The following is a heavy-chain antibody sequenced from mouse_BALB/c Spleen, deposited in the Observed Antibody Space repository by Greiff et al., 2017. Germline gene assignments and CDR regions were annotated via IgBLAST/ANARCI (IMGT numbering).Heavy chain of an antibody. CDR2: IDPANGNT. V-gene: IGHV14-3*02. D-gene: IGHD2-4*01. CDR1: GFNIKDTY. Sequence: EVQLQQSGAELVKPGASVKLSCTASGFNIKDTYMHWVKQRPEQGLEWIGRIDPANGNTKYDPKFQGKATITADTSSNTAYLQLSSLTSEDTAVYYCPYDYDMGVFDYWGQGTTLTVSS. J-gene: IGHJ2*01. CDR3: PYDYDMGVFDY.